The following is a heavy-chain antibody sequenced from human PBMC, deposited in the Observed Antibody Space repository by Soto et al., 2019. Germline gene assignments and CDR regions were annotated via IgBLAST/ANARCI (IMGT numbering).Heavy chain of an antibody. CDR3: AKDAISMVRGVNTGFDP. V-gene: IGHV3-23*01. D-gene: IGHD3-10*01. CDR2: ISGGGGVST. J-gene: IGHJ5*02. CDR1: GFTFSSYA. Sequence: EVQLLESGGGLVQPGGSLTLSCAASGFTFSSYAMTWVRQAPGKGLEWVSGISGGGGVSTYYADSVKGRFTISRDNSMNTLYFQMNRLRAEDTAVYYCAKDAISMVRGVNTGFDPWGQGTLVTVSS.